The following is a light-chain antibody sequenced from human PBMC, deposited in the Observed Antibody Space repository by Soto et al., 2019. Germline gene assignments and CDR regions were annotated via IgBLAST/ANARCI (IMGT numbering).Light chain of an antibody. J-gene: IGLJ1*01. CDR2: DNN. CDR3: GTWDSSLSAHYV. V-gene: IGLV1-51*01. CDR1: SSNIGNNY. Sequence: QSVLTQPPSVSAAPGQKVTISCSGSSSNIGNNYVSWYQQLPGTAPKLLTYDNNKRPSGIPDRFSGSKSGTSATLGITVLQTGDEADYYCGTWDSSLSAHYVFGTGTKVTVL.